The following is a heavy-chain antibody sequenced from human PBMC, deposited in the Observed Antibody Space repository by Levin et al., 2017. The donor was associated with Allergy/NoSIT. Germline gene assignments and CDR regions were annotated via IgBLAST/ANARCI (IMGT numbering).Heavy chain of an antibody. J-gene: IGHJ4*02. CDR2: IFTSGTT. Sequence: SSETLSLTCTVSGGSISSGSYYWSWIRQPAGKGLEWIGRIFTSGTTNYNASLKSRVTISLDTSKNQISLRLSSVTAADTAIYYCARSRPYKYGLWRFDYWGQGTRVTVSS. V-gene: IGHV4-61*02. CDR1: GGSISSGSYY. CDR3: ARSRPYKYGLWRFDY. D-gene: IGHD5-18*01.